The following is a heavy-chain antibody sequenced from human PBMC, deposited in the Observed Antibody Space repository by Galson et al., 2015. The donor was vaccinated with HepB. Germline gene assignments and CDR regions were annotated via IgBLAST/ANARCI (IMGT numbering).Heavy chain of an antibody. CDR3: ASAVAAPLNIDAFDI. D-gene: IGHD2-15*01. J-gene: IGHJ3*02. V-gene: IGHV3-21*01. CDR1: GFTFRSYS. CDR2: ISSSSSYI. Sequence: SLRLSCAASGFTFRSYSMNWVRQASGKGLEWVSSISSSSSYIYYADSVKGRFTISRDNAKNSLYLQMNSLRAVDTAVYYCASAVAAPLNIDAFDIWGQGTMVTVSS.